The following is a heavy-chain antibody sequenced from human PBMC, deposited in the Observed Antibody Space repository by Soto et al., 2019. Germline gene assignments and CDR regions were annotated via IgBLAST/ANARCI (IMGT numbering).Heavy chain of an antibody. J-gene: IGHJ4*02. CDR1: GFTFSSYA. CDR2: ISGSGGST. Sequence: EVQLLESGGGLVQPGGSLRLSCAASGFTFSSYAMSWVRQAPGKGLEWVSAISGSGGSTYYADSVKGRFTISRDNSKTTLYLQMTSLSAEDPAVYYCASRGGSGLYWGQGTLVTVSS. D-gene: IGHD3-10*01. CDR3: ASRGGSGLY. V-gene: IGHV3-23*01.